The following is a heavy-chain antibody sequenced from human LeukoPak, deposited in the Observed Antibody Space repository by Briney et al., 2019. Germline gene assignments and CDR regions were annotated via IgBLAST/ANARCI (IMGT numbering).Heavy chain of an antibody. D-gene: IGHD6-25*01. CDR1: GGSISSYY. V-gene: IGHV4-59*01. CDR3: ARESGRTFFDY. CDR2: IYYSGST. Sequence: ASETLSLTCTVSGGSISSYYWSWIRQPPGKGLEWIGYIYYSGSTNYNPSLKSRVTISVDTSKNQFSLKLSSVTAADTAVYYCARESGRTFFDYWGQGTLVTVSS. J-gene: IGHJ4*02.